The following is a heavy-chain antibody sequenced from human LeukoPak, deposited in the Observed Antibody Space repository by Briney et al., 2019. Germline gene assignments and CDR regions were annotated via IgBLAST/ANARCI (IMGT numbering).Heavy chain of an antibody. V-gene: IGHV3-53*01. CDR2: IYRGGST. J-gene: IGHJ3*02. CDR1: GFSVSSNY. D-gene: IGHD3-10*01. Sequence: GGSLRLSCAASGFSVSSNYMKWVRQAPGQGLEWVSTIYRGGSTYYADSVKGRFTISRDNSKNTLYLQIHSLRDEDTAVYYCARGTYGSGSYYIGDALDIWGQGTMVTVSS. CDR3: ARGTYGSGSYYIGDALDI.